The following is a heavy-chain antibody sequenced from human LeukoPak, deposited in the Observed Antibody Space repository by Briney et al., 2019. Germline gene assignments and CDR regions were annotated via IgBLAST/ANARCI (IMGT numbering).Heavy chain of an antibody. CDR1: GFTFTSYS. V-gene: IGHV3-23*01. Sequence: GGSLRLSCAASGFTFTSYSMNWVRQAPGKGLEWVSTISGGGGSTYYADSVKGRFTISRDNSKNTLYLQVNSLRAEDTAVYYCAKDVMRCSGGCIWGQGTLVTVS. CDR3: AKDVMRCSGGCI. CDR2: ISGGGGST. J-gene: IGHJ4*02. D-gene: IGHD2-15*01.